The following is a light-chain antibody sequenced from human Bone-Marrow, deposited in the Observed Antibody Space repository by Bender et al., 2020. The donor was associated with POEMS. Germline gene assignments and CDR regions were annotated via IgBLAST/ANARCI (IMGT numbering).Light chain of an antibody. V-gene: IGLV3-21*02. CDR3: QVWDSSSEPVV. Sequence: SYVLTQPPSVSVAPGQTARITCGGSNMETKSVYWYQQKPGQAPVLVVYDDSDRPSGIPERFSGSNSGNTATLTISRVEDGDEADYYCQVWDSSSEPVVFGGGTKLTVL. CDR1: NMETKS. J-gene: IGLJ2*01. CDR2: DDS.